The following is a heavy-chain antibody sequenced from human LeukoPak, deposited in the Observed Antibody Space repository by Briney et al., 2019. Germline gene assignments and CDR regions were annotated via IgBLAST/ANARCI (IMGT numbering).Heavy chain of an antibody. CDR2: IYYSGST. CDR3: ARVVVVPAAIGAFDI. Sequence: SETLSLTCTVSGGSISSSSYYWGWPRQPPGKGLEWIGSIYYSGSTYYNPSLKSRVTISVDTSKNQFSLKLSSVTAADTAVYYCARVVVVPAAIGAFDIWGQGTMVTVSS. D-gene: IGHD2-2*01. J-gene: IGHJ3*02. V-gene: IGHV4-39*01. CDR1: GGSISSSSYY.